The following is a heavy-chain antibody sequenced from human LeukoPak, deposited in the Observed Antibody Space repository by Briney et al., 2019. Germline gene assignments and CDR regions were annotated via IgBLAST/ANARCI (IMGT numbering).Heavy chain of an antibody. D-gene: IGHD1-14*01. Sequence: SETLSLTCTVSGGSISSHYWSRIRQPPGKGLEWIGYIYYSGSTNYNPSLKSRATISVDTSKNQFSLKLSSVTAADTAVYYCARRETGTTTAFDYWGQGTLVTVSS. CDR3: ARRETGTTTAFDY. CDR2: IYYSGST. V-gene: IGHV4-59*11. CDR1: GGSISSHY. J-gene: IGHJ4*02.